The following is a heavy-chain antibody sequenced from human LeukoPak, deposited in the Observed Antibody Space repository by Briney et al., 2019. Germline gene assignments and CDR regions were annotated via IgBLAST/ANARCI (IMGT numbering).Heavy chain of an antibody. D-gene: IGHD6-6*01. CDR1: GYTLTELS. V-gene: IGHV1-24*01. J-gene: IGHJ3*02. Sequence: ASVKVSCKVSGYTLTELSMHWVRQAPGKGLEWMGGFDPEDGETIYAQKFQGRVTMTEDTSTDTAYMELSSLRSEDTAVYYCARDQAARHPHAFDIWGQGTMVTVSS. CDR2: FDPEDGET. CDR3: ARDQAARHPHAFDI.